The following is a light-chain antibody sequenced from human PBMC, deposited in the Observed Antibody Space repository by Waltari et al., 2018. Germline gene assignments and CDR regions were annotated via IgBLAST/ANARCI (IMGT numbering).Light chain of an antibody. CDR3: SSYTTSSTRV. CDR2: DVS. Sequence: QSALTQPASVSGSPGQSITISCTGTSSDVGAYNFVSWYQQHPGKAPKLIIYDVSNRPSGVSNRFSGSKSANTASLTISGLQAADEADYYCSSYTTSSTRVFGTGTTVTAL. V-gene: IGLV2-14*03. CDR1: SSDVGAYNF. J-gene: IGLJ1*01.